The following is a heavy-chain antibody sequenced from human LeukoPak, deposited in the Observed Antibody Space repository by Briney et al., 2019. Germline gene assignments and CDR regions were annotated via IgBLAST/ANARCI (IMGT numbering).Heavy chain of an antibody. D-gene: IGHD5-12*01. V-gene: IGHV3-7*01. Sequence: QTGGSLRLSCAVSGINFRGYWMAWVRQAPGKGLEWVANMKQDGSEKYYVDSVKGRFTISRDNAKNSLYLEMNSLRVEDTAVYYCARDLGHTGYDLYDYWGQGTLVTVPS. CDR3: ARDLGHTGYDLYDY. J-gene: IGHJ4*02. CDR2: MKQDGSEK. CDR1: GINFRGYW.